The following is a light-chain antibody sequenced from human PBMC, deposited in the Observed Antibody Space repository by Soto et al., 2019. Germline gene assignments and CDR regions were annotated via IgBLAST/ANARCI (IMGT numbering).Light chain of an antibody. Sequence: QSVLTQPASVPGSPGQSITISCTGTSSDVGGYNYVSWCQQHPGKAPKLMIYDVSNRPSGVSNRFSGSKSGNTASLTISGLQAEDEADYYCSSYTSSSTYVFGTGTRSPS. CDR1: SSDVGGYNY. CDR3: SSYTSSSTYV. V-gene: IGLV2-14*01. CDR2: DVS. J-gene: IGLJ1*01.